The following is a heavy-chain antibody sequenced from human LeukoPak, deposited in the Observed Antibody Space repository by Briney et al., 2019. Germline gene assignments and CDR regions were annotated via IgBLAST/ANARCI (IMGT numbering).Heavy chain of an antibody. V-gene: IGHV3-23*01. Sequence: GSLRLSCAASGFTFSSYAMTWIRQAPGKGLEWVSSISGSGGSTYYADSVKGRFTISRDNSRNMLFLQMSSLRADDTAVYYCAKDLVVGALDYWGQGTLVTVSS. D-gene: IGHD1-26*01. CDR3: AKDLVVGALDY. J-gene: IGHJ4*02. CDR2: ISGSGGST. CDR1: GFTFSSYA.